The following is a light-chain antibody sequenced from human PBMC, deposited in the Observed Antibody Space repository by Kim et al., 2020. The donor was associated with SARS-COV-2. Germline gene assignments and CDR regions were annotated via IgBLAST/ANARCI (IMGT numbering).Light chain of an antibody. CDR2: AAS. CDR3: QKYNSAPWT. V-gene: IGKV1-27*01. Sequence: ATGGDRRTLTCRAEQVIRNYLAWYQQKPGKAPKLLIYAASALQTGVPTRFSGSGSGTDFTLTLSSLQPEDVATYYCQKYNSAPWTFGQGTKVDIK. CDR1: QVIRNY. J-gene: IGKJ1*01.